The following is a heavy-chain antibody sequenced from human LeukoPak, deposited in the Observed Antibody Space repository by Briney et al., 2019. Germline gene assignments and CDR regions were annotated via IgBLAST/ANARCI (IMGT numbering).Heavy chain of an antibody. CDR3: ARGTAVAGALDY. Sequence: PSETLSLTCAVSGYSISSGYYWGWIRQPPGKGLEWIGSVYHSGSTYYNPSLESRVTISVDTSKNQFSLRLSSVTAADTAVYYCARGTAVAGALDYWGQGTLVPVSS. CDR2: VYHSGST. V-gene: IGHV4-38-2*01. D-gene: IGHD6-19*01. J-gene: IGHJ4*02. CDR1: GYSISSGYY.